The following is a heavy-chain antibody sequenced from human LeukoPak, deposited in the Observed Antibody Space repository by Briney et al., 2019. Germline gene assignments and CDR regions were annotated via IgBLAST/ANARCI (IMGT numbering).Heavy chain of an antibody. D-gene: IGHD3-3*01. CDR3: AREPRYDFWSGYLADYYYYGMDV. CDR1: GYTFTGYY. CDR2: INPNSGGT. Sequence: ASVKVSCKASGYTFTGYYMHWVRQAPGQGLEWMGWINPNSGGTNYAQKFQGRVTMTRDTSISTAYMELSRLRSDDTAVYYCAREPRYDFWSGYLADYYYYGMDVWGQGPTVTDAS. V-gene: IGHV1-2*02. J-gene: IGHJ6*02.